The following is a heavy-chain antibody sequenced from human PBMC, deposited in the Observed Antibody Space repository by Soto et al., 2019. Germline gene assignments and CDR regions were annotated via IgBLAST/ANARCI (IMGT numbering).Heavy chain of an antibody. CDR3: AREGDPRDIVLVPADSKSYYFDY. CDR2: IIPIFGTA. J-gene: IGHJ4*02. CDR1: GGTFSSYA. V-gene: IGHV1-69*13. D-gene: IGHD2-2*01. Sequence: GASVKVSCKASGGTFSSYAISWVRQAPGQGLEWMGGIIPIFGTANYAQKFQGRVTITADESTSTAYMELSSLRSEDTAVYYCAREGDPRDIVLVPADSKSYYFDYWGQGTLVTVSS.